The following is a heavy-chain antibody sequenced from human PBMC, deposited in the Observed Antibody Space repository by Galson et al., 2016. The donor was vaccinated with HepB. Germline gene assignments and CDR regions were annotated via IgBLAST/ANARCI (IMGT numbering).Heavy chain of an antibody. Sequence: SLRPSCAASGFIFSNYWMSWVRQAPGKGLEWVSNVSPEGNREGYVDSMKGRFTISRDNAKNSLYLQMNSLRAEDTAVYYCARPPTGDFWSGFYTYWGQGTLVTVSS. CDR1: GFIFSNYW. CDR2: VSPEGNRE. V-gene: IGHV3-7*05. CDR3: ARPPTGDFWSGFYTY. D-gene: IGHD3-3*01. J-gene: IGHJ4*02.